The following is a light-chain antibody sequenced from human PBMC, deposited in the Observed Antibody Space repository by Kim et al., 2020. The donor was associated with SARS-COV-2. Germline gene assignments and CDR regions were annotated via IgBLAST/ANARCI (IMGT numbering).Light chain of an antibody. CDR1: QNIGSY. J-gene: IGKJ2*01. Sequence: IQMTQSPSTLAASVGDRVTISCRASQNIGSYLAWYQHKPGKAPTLLVYQASSLESGVPSRFSGSGSETEFILTINSLQPDDFATYYCQHYNSYPYTFGQGTNLEIK. CDR3: QHYNSYPYT. V-gene: IGKV1-5*03. CDR2: QAS.